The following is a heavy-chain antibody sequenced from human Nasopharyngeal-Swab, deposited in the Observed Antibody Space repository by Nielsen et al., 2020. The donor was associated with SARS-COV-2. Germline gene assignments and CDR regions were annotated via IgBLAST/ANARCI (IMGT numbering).Heavy chain of an antibody. Sequence: GGSLRLSCAASGFTFSSYSMNWVRQAPGKGLEWVANIKQDGSEKYYVDSVKGRFTISRDNAKNSLYLQRNSLRAEDTAVYYCARDYRFGEPYFDYWGQGTLVTVSS. D-gene: IGHD3-10*01. CDR2: IKQDGSEK. CDR3: ARDYRFGEPYFDY. CDR1: GFTFSSYS. J-gene: IGHJ4*02. V-gene: IGHV3-7*01.